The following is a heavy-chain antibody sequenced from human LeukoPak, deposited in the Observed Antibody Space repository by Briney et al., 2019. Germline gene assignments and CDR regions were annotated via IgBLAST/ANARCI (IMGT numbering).Heavy chain of an antibody. CDR2: IYYSGST. Sequence: SETLSLTCTVSGGSISSGGYYWSWIRQHPGKGLEWIGYIYYSGSTYYNPSLKSRVTISVDTSKNQFSLKLSSVTAADTAVYYCARDDSGSYPANDAFDIWGQGTMVTVSS. CDR3: ARDDSGSYPANDAFDI. CDR1: GGSISSGGYY. V-gene: IGHV4-31*03. J-gene: IGHJ3*02. D-gene: IGHD1-26*01.